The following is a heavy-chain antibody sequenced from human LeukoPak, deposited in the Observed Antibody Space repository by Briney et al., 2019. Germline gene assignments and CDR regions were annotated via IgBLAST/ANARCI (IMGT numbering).Heavy chain of an antibody. CDR3: ARQNDYTNPVVWFDP. J-gene: IGHJ5*02. CDR1: GGSISSHTYY. V-gene: IGHV4-39*01. Sequence: SETLSLTCTVSGGSISSHTYYWGWIRQPPGKGLEWIGSIYYRGSTIYNPSLKSRVTISVDTSKNQFSLKVRSVTAADTAVYYCARQNDYTNPVVWFDPWGQGTLVAVSS. CDR2: IYYRGST. D-gene: IGHD4-11*01.